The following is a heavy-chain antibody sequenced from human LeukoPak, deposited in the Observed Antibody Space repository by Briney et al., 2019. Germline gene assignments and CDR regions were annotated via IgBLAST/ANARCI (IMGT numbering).Heavy chain of an antibody. J-gene: IGHJ3*02. D-gene: IGHD4-17*01. CDR3: ARGLDDYGDYLGAFDI. V-gene: IGHV1-2*06. CDR2: INPNSGGT. Sequence: ASVKVSCKASGYTFTGYYMHWVRQAPGQGLEWMGRINPNSGGTNYAQKFQGRVTMTRDTSISTAYMELSRPRSDDTAVYYCARGLDDYGDYLGAFDIWGQGTMVTVSS. CDR1: GYTFTGYY.